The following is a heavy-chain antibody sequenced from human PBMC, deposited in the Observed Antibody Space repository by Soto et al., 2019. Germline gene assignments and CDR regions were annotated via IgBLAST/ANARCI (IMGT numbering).Heavy chain of an antibody. D-gene: IGHD2-15*01. CDR1: GGSISSSSYY. J-gene: IGHJ4*02. CDR3: ARRYCSGGSCYFHY. V-gene: IGHV4-39*01. CDR2: IYYSGST. Sequence: QLQLQESGPGLVKPSETLSLTCTVSGGSISSSSYYWGWIRQPPGKGLEWIGSIYYSGSTYYNPSPKRRSTLSVDTSKNQFSLKLSSVTAADTAVYYCARRYCSGGSCYFHYWGQGTLVTVSS.